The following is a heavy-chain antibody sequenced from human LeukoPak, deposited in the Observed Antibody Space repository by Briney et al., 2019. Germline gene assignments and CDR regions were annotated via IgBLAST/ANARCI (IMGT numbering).Heavy chain of an antibody. Sequence: ASVKVSCKASGYTFTSNGISWVRQAPGQGLEWMGWISTSSGKANYAQRLLDRVTMTTDTSTRTAYMELRGLRFDDTAVYFCARDKDHGFDMWGQGTMVTVSS. CDR2: ISTSSGKA. CDR3: ARDKDHGFDM. V-gene: IGHV1-18*01. CDR1: GYTFTSNG. J-gene: IGHJ3*02.